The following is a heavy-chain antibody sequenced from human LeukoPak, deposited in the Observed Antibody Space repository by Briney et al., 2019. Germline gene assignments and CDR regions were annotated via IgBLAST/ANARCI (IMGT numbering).Heavy chain of an antibody. J-gene: IGHJ4*02. V-gene: IGHV4-38-2*02. CDR1: GYSISSGYY. CDR3: ARGPYQVPMYYLDY. CDR2: SYHSGNT. Sequence: SETLSLTCTVSGYSISSGYYWGWIRQPPGKGLEWIGSSYHSGNTYYNPSLKSRVTISLDTSKNQFSLMLSSVIAADTAVYFCARGPYQVPMYYLDYWGQGTLVTVSS. D-gene: IGHD2-2*01.